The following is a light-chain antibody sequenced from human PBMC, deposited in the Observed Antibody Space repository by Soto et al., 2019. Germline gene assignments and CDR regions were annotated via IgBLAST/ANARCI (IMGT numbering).Light chain of an antibody. Sequence: IQLTQSPSSLSASVGDRVTITCRASQDIAIYLALYQQKPGEAPKLLIYAASTLYGEVPSRFSGSGSGTDFALIITSLQAEDFATYYCQQLRMYPSTFGGGTKVEIK. CDR1: QDIAIY. V-gene: IGKV1-9*01. CDR3: QQLRMYPST. CDR2: AAS. J-gene: IGKJ4*01.